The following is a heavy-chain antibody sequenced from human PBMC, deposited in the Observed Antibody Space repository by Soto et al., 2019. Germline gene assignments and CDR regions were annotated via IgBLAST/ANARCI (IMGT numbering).Heavy chain of an antibody. CDR1: GGSISSYY. CDR3: ARTRRYCSSTSCDYFDY. Sequence: SETLSLTCIVSGGSISSYYWSWIRQPPGKGLEWIGYIYYSGSTNYNPSLKSRVTISVDTSKNQFSLKLSSVTAADTAVYYCARTRRYCSSTSCDYFDYWGQGTLVTVSS. J-gene: IGHJ4*02. D-gene: IGHD2-2*01. CDR2: IYYSGST. V-gene: IGHV4-59*01.